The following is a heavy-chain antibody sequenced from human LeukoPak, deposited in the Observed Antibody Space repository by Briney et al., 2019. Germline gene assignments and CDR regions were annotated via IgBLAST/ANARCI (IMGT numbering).Heavy chain of an antibody. Sequence: GGSLRLSCAASEFIFSDYAMGWVRQAPGKGLGWVSTIDRTTYPTFYADSVKGRFTISRDNSKNTLYLQMNSLRTEDTAVYFCAIFEGATIPGWFNDYWGQGILVTVSS. D-gene: IGHD6-19*01. CDR1: EFIFSDYA. V-gene: IGHV3-23*05. J-gene: IGHJ4*02. CDR2: IDRTTYPT. CDR3: AIFEGATIPGWFNDY.